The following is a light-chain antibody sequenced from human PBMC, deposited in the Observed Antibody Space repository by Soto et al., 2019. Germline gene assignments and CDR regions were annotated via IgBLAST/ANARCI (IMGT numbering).Light chain of an antibody. V-gene: IGKV3-11*01. CDR1: QSVSSS. CDR3: QQRGNWPIT. CDR2: DAS. J-gene: IGKJ3*01. Sequence: EIVLTQSPATLSLSPGERATLSCRASQSVSSSLAWYQQKAGQPPRLLIYDASNRATGIPARFSGSGSGTDXAXXISXXEXXXFAVYYCQQRGNWPITFGPGTKVDIK.